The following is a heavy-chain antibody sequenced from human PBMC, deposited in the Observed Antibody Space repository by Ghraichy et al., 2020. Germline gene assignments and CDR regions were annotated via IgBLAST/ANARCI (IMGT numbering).Heavy chain of an antibody. CDR3: ASRLMEVPIAFDI. Sequence: ETLSLTCAVYGGSFSGYYWSWIRQPPGKGLEWIGEINHSGSTNYNPSLKSRVTISVDTSKNQFSLKLSSVTAADTAVYYCASRLMEVPIAFDIWGQGTMVTVSS. D-gene: IGHD3-16*01. CDR2: INHSGST. V-gene: IGHV4-34*01. J-gene: IGHJ3*02. CDR1: GGSFSGYY.